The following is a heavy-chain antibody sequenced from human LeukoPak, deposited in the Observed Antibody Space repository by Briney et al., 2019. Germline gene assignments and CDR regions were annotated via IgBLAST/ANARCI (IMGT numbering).Heavy chain of an antibody. D-gene: IGHD2-15*01. J-gene: IGHJ4*02. CDR3: AKDGGSCCFDY. CDR1: GFTFSSYG. Sequence: PGRSLRLSCAASGFTFSSYGMHWVRQAPGKGLEWVAVISYDGSNKYYADSVKGRFTISRDNSKNTLYLQMNSLRAEDTAVYYCAKDGGSCCFDYWGQGTLVTVSS. CDR2: ISYDGSNK. V-gene: IGHV3-30*18.